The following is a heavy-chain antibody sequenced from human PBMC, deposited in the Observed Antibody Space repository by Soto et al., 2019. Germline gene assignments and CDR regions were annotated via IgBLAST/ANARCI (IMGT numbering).Heavy chain of an antibody. Sequence: QVQLVQSGAEVKKPGASVKVSCKASGYTFTSYGFSWVRQAPGQGLEWMGWISAYNGNTNYAQKLQGRVTMTTDTAASTADMELRSLRSDDTAVYSCASVPVYYGGSGTMRADAFDIWGQGTMVTVSS. CDR3: ASVPVYYGGSGTMRADAFDI. V-gene: IGHV1-18*01. D-gene: IGHD3-22*01. CDR1: GYTFTSYG. CDR2: ISAYNGNT. J-gene: IGHJ3*02.